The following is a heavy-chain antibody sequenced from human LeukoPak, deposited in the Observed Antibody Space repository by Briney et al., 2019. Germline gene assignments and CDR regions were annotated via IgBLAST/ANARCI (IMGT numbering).Heavy chain of an antibody. CDR2: IIPMFGTA. CDR1: GGTFSRYV. CDR3: ARGAYSSGSYYFDH. V-gene: IGHV1-69*13. D-gene: IGHD6-19*01. Sequence: SVKVSCKASGGTFSRYVITWVRQAPGQGLEWMGGIIPMFGTADYAQKFQGRVTITADESTSTAYMQLSSLRSEDTAVYYCARGAYSSGSYYFDHWGQGTLVTVSS. J-gene: IGHJ4*02.